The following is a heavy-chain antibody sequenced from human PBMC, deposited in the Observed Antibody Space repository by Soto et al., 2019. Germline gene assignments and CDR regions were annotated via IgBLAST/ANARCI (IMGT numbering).Heavy chain of an antibody. D-gene: IGHD5-18*01. Sequence: ASETLSLTRAVYGGSFSGYYWSWIRQPPGKGLEWIGEINHSGSTNYNPSLKSRVTISVDTSKNQFSLKLSSVTAADTAVYYCARVIWKRYSYGGYYYMDVWGKGTTVTVSS. V-gene: IGHV4-34*01. CDR2: INHSGST. CDR1: GGSFSGYY. J-gene: IGHJ6*03. CDR3: ARVIWKRYSYGGYYYMDV.